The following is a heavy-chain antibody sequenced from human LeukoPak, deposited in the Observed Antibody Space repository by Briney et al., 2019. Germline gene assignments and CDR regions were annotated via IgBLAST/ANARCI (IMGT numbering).Heavy chain of an antibody. Sequence: GASVKVSCKASGYTFIDFYMHWVRQAPGQGLEWMGWINPKNGGTNYAQKFQGRVTMTRDTSIATAYMELTRLTSDDTAVYYCARRADAANFLMDHWGQGTLVTVSS. CDR1: GYTFIDFY. D-gene: IGHD2-8*01. J-gene: IGHJ4*02. V-gene: IGHV1-2*02. CDR2: INPKNGGT. CDR3: ARRADAANFLMDH.